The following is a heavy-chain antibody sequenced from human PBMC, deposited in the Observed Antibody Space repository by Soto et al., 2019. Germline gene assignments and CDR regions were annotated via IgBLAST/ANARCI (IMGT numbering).Heavy chain of an antibody. V-gene: IGHV3-30*18. CDR2: ISYDGSNK. Sequence: LSCAASGFTFSSYGMHWVRQAPGKGLEWVAVISYDGSNKYYADSVKGRFTISRDNSKNTLYLQMNSLRAEDTAVYYCAKGGGGWVTMIVVNYGMDVWGQGTTVTVSS. J-gene: IGHJ6*02. CDR1: GFTFSSYG. CDR3: AKGGGGWVTMIVVNYGMDV. D-gene: IGHD3-22*01.